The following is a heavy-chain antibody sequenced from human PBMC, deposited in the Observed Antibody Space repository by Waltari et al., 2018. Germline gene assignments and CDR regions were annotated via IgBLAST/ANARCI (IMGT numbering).Heavy chain of an antibody. V-gene: IGHV4-38-2*02. D-gene: IGHD2-21*02. CDR2: IYHRGST. CDR3: AREGNIVVVTAQTNAFDI. J-gene: IGHJ3*02. CDR1: GYSISSGYY. Sequence: QVQLQESGPGLVKPSETLSLTCPVSGYSISSGYYWGWLRQPPAKGLEWIGSIYHRGSTYYNPSLKSRVTISVDTSKNQFSLKLSSVTAADTAVYYCAREGNIVVVTAQTNAFDIWGQGKMVTVSS.